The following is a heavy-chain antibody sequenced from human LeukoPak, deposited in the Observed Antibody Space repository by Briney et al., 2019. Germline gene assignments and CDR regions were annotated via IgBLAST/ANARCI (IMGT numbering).Heavy chain of an antibody. Sequence: ASVKVSCKASGYTFTGYYMHWVRQAPGQGPEWMGWINPNSGGTNYAQKFQGRVTMTRDTSVSTAYMELSRLRSDDTAVYYCAREEGGDWFDPWGQGTLVTVSS. D-gene: IGHD3-16*01. CDR1: GYTFTGYY. CDR3: AREEGGDWFDP. V-gene: IGHV1-2*02. CDR2: INPNSGGT. J-gene: IGHJ5*02.